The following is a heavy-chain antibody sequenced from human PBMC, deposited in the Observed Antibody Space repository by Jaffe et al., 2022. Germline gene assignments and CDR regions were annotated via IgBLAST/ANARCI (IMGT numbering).Heavy chain of an antibody. CDR3: ARSAEGYCSGGSCYSHAEYFQH. D-gene: IGHD2-15*01. CDR1: GYTFTSYG. V-gene: IGHV1-18*01. Sequence: QVQLVQSGAEVKKPGASVKVSCKASGYTFTSYGISWVRQAPGQGLEWMGWISAYNGNTNYAQKLQGRVTMTTDTSTSTAYMELRSLRSDDTAVYYCARSAEGYCSGGSCYSHAEYFQHWGQGTLVTVSS. J-gene: IGHJ1*01. CDR2: ISAYNGNT.